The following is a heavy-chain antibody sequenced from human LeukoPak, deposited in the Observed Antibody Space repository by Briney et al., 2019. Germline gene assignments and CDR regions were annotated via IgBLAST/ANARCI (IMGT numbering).Heavy chain of an antibody. Sequence: SQTLSLTCTVSGGSISSGGYHWSWIRQHPGKGLEWIGYIYYSGSTYYNPSLKSRVTISVDTSKNQFSLKLSSVTAADTAVYYCARGVGSGWYWFDPWGQGTLVTVSS. J-gene: IGHJ5*02. CDR3: ARGVGSGWYWFDP. D-gene: IGHD6-19*01. CDR2: IYYSGST. V-gene: IGHV4-31*03. CDR1: GGSISSGGYH.